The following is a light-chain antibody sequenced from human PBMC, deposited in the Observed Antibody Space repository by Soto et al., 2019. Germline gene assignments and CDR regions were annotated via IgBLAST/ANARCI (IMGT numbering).Light chain of an antibody. Sequence: ALTQPASVSGSPVQSITISCTGTSSDVGGYNYVSWYQQHPGKAPKLMIYDVSNRPSGVSNRFSGSKSGNTASLTISGLQAEDEADYYCSSYTSSSTLYVFGTGTKVTVL. CDR2: DVS. CDR3: SSYTSSSTLYV. V-gene: IGLV2-14*01. J-gene: IGLJ1*01. CDR1: SSDVGGYNY.